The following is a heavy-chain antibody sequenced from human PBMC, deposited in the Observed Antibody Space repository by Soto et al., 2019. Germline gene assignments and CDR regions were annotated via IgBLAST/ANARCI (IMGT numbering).Heavy chain of an antibody. CDR3: TRGGETTVTTSGNDYYYYRDV. D-gene: IGHD4-17*01. CDR1: GGSISSYY. CDR2: IYYSGST. Sequence: SETLSLTCTVSGGSISSYYWSWIRQPPGKGLEWIGYIYYSGSTNYNPSLKSRVTISVDTSKNQFSLKLSSVTAANTAVYCCTRGGETTVTTSGNDYYYYRDVWGKVTTVTVSS. V-gene: IGHV4-59*01. J-gene: IGHJ6*03.